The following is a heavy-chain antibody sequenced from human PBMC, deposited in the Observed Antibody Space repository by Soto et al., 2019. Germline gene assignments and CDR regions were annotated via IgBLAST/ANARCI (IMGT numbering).Heavy chain of an antibody. D-gene: IGHD1-26*01. J-gene: IGHJ4*02. CDR3: AREDMSGTYYFDY. CDR2: MYYSGIT. CDR1: GAPVSSETHF. V-gene: IGHV4-61*01. Sequence: SETLSLTCTVSGAPVSSETHFWTWIRQPPGKGLEWIGYMYYSGITNSNPALKSRVTLSVDRSRNQFSLSLNSVTAADTAVYYCAREDMSGTYYFDYWGPGTQVTVSS.